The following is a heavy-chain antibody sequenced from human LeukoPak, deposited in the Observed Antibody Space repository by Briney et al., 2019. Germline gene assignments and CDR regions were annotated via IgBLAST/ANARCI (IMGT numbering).Heavy chain of an antibody. Sequence: GGSLGLSCEASGFSLSGYWMTWVRQAPGKGLEWVANIKEDGSDKYYVESVRGRFTISRDNAKNSLYLQMNSLRVEDTAVYYCARGVGLDQWGQGTLVIVSS. CDR2: IKEDGSDK. CDR3: ARGVGLDQ. CDR1: GFSLSGYW. D-gene: IGHD3/OR15-3a*01. J-gene: IGHJ4*02. V-gene: IGHV3-7*01.